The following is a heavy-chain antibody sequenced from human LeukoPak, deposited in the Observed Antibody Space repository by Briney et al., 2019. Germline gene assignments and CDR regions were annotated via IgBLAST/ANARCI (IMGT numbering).Heavy chain of an antibody. Sequence: ASVKVSCKASGFTFTRSAMQWVRQAHGQRLEWIGWIVVGSGNTKYAQKFQERVTITRDMSTGTAYMELSSLRSEDTAVYYCAASGFGFGELPSYFYYYMDVWGKGTTVTISS. V-gene: IGHV1-58*02. J-gene: IGHJ6*03. D-gene: IGHD3-10*01. CDR1: GFTFTRSA. CDR2: IVVGSGNT. CDR3: AASGFGFGELPSYFYYYMDV.